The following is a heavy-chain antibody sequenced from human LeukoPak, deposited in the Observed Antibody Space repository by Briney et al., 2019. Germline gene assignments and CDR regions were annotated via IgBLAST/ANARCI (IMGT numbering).Heavy chain of an antibody. Sequence: PGGSLRLSCAASGFTFSSYAMSWVRQPPGKGLEWIGEINHSGSTNYNPSLKSRVTISVDTSKNQFSLKLSSVTAADTAVYYCARHARCSSTSCYTPAGLARSGLSYYYYMDVWGKGTTVTVSS. CDR3: ARHARCSSTSCYTPAGLARSGLSYYYYMDV. D-gene: IGHD2-2*02. CDR2: INHSGST. V-gene: IGHV4-34*01. J-gene: IGHJ6*03. CDR1: GFTFSSYA.